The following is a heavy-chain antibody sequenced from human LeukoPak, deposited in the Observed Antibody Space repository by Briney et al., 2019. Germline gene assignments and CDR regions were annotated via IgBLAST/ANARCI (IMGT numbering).Heavy chain of an antibody. CDR2: IWYDGSNK. CDR1: GFTFSSYG. Sequence: GGSLRLSCAASGFTFSSYGMHWVRQAPGKGLEWGAVIWYDGSNKYYADSVKGRFTISRDNSKNTLYLQMNSLRAEDTAVYYRARDRVTMVRGVPLDYWGQGTLVTVSS. J-gene: IGHJ4*02. V-gene: IGHV3-33*01. CDR3: ARDRVTMVRGVPLDY. D-gene: IGHD3-10*01.